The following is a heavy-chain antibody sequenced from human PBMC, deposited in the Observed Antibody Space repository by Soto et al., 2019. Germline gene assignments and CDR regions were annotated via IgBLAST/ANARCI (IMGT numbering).Heavy chain of an antibody. CDR3: ARLKRWLVPFDY. D-gene: IGHD6-19*01. J-gene: IGHJ4*02. CDR2: INHSGST. Sequence: SETLSLTCAVYGGSFSGYYWSWIRQPPGKGLEWIGEINHSGSTNYNPSLKSRVTISVDTSKNQFSLKLSSVTAADTAVYYCARLKRWLVPFDYWGQGTLVTVSS. CDR1: GGSFSGYY. V-gene: IGHV4-34*01.